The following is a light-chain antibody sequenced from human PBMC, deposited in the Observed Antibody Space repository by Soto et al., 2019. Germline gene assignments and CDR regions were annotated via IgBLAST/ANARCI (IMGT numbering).Light chain of an antibody. CDR1: QSISSW. CDR2: DAS. V-gene: IGKV1-5*01. Sequence: DIQMTQSPSTLSASVGDRVIITCRASQSISSWLAWCQQKPGNAPKLLIYDASSLQSGVPSRFSGSGAGTEFTLTISSLQPDDFATYYCQQYNSYPWTFGQENKVEIK. CDR3: QQYNSYPWT. J-gene: IGKJ1*01.